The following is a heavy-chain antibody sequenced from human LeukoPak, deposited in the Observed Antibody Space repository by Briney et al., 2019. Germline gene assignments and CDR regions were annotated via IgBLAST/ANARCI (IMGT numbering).Heavy chain of an antibody. D-gene: IGHD5-24*01. Sequence: GGSLRLSCAASGFTFSSYGMSWVRQAPGKGLEWVSTIPDGSSTHYADSVKGRFTISRDNSKNTLYLQMNSLGAEDTAVYYCAKWLRVATTYFDYWGQGTLVTVSS. V-gene: IGHV3-23*01. CDR2: IPDGSST. CDR1: GFTFSSYG. CDR3: AKWLRVATTYFDY. J-gene: IGHJ4*02.